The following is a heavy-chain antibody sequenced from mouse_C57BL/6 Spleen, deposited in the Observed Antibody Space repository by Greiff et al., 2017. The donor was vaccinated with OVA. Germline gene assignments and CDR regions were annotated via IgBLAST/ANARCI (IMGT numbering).Heavy chain of an antibody. Sequence: VQLQQPGAELVKPGASVKLSCKASGYTFTSYWMQWVKQRPGQGLEWIGEIDPSDSYTNYNQKFKGKATLTVDTSSSTAYMQLSSLTSEDSAVYYCARDSKDYWGQGTTLTVSS. J-gene: IGHJ2*01. V-gene: IGHV1-50*01. D-gene: IGHD2-5*01. CDR3: ARDSKDY. CDR2: IDPSDSYT. CDR1: GYTFTSYW.